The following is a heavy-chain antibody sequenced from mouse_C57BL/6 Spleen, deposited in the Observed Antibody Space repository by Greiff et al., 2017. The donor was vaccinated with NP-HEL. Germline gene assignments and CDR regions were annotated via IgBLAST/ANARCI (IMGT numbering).Heavy chain of an antibody. CDR1: GYTFTSYW. CDR3: ARGGTSFDY. CDR2: IDPSDSYT. V-gene: IGHV1-59*01. D-gene: IGHD5-1*01. J-gene: IGHJ2*01. Sequence: QVQLQQPGAELVRPGTSVKLSCKASGYTFTSYWMHWVKQRPGQGLEWIGVIDPSDSYTNYNQKFKGKATLTVDTSSSTSYMPLSSLTSEDSAVYYWARGGTSFDYWGQGTTLTVSS.